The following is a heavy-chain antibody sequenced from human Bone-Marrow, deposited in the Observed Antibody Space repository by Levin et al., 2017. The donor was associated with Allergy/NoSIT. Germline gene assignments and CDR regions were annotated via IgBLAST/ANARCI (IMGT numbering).Heavy chain of an antibody. J-gene: IGHJ4*02. CDR1: GFTFRTYA. CDR2: ISGSGAGT. Sequence: GGSLRLSCAASGFTFRTYAMSWVRQAPGKGLEWLSGISGSGAGTFYADSVKGRFNISKDNSKNMVYLQLNSLRAEDPAVYYCAKVGSGWFRNNLDSWGQGTLVTVSS. D-gene: IGHD6-19*01. CDR3: AKVGSGWFRNNLDS. V-gene: IGHV3-23*01.